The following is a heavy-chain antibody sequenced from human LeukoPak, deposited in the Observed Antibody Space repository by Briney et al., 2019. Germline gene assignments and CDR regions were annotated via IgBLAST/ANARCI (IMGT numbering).Heavy chain of an antibody. CDR3: ASSGWYKGWFDP. V-gene: IGHV4-39*07. Sequence: SETLSLTCTVSGGSISSSSYYWGWIRQPPGKGLGWIGSISYSGSTYYNPSLKSRVTITVDASKNQFSLKLNSVTAADTAVYYCASSGWYKGWFDPWGQGTLVTVSS. CDR2: ISYSGST. D-gene: IGHD6-19*01. J-gene: IGHJ5*02. CDR1: GGSISSSSYY.